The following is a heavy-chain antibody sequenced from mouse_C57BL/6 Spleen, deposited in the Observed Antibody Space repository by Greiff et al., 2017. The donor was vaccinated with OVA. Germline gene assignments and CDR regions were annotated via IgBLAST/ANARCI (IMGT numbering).Heavy chain of an antibody. J-gene: IGHJ3*01. CDR2: ISDGGSYT. V-gene: IGHV5-4*01. D-gene: IGHD2-3*01. CDR1: GFTFSSYA. CDR3: ARPYDGYSAWFAY. Sequence: EVQRVESGGGLVKPGGSLKLSCAASGFTFSSYAMSWVRQTPEKRLEWVATISDGGSYTYYPDNVKGRFTISRDNAKNNLYLQMSHLKSEDTAMYYCARPYDGYSAWFAYWGQGTLVTVSA.